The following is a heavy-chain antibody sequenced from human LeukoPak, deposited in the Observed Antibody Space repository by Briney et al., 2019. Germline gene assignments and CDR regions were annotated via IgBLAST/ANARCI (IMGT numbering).Heavy chain of an antibody. CDR2: LSRSSDST. CDR1: GFTFSSYV. J-gene: IGHJ4*02. CDR3: ARSYCADECFPYYLDY. D-gene: IGHD2-21*01. V-gene: IGHV3-23*01. Sequence: QPGGSLRLSCAASGFTFSSYVMTWVRQAPGKGLEWVSALSRSSDSTFYAGSVKGRFTVSRDNSKNTLYLQMNSLRVEDTAIYYCARSYCADECFPYYLDYWGQGTLVTVSS.